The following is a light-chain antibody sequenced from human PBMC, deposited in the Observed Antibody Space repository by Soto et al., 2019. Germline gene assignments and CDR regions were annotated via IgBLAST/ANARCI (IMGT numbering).Light chain of an antibody. CDR2: TAS. Sequence: DIQMTQSPSSLSASVGDRVTLTCRASQSIRTFLSWYQQKPGKAPKLLIYTASRLQSGVPSRFSGSGSETDFTLTISSLQPEDFATHHCQQSYSSPLTFGGGTKVDIK. CDR1: QSIRTF. V-gene: IGKV1-39*01. J-gene: IGKJ4*01. CDR3: QQSYSSPLT.